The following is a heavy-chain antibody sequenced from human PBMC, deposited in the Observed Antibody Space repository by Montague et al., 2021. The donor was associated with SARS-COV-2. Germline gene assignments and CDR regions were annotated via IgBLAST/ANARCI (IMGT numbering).Heavy chain of an antibody. D-gene: IGHD3-10*01. CDR1: GGSFSGHY. Sequence: SETLSLTCAVYGGSFSGHYWSWIRQPPGNGLERIGEIIHSGSTNXNPSLKSRVTISVDTSKNKFSLKLSPVTAADTAVYYCARGNSHYYGSGSYYAHYYGLDVWGQGTTVTVSS. J-gene: IGHJ6*02. CDR2: IIHSGST. CDR3: ARGNSHYYGSGSYYAHYYGLDV. V-gene: IGHV4-34*01.